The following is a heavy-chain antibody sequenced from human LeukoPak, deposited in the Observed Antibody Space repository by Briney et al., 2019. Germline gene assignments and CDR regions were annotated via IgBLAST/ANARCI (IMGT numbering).Heavy chain of an antibody. V-gene: IGHV3-23*01. Sequence: GGSLRLSCATSGFTFSSYGMSWVRQAPGKGLEWVSAISDTGNTYHADSVKGRFTISRDSSKNTLFLQMNRLRPEDAAVYYCAKAPVTTCRGAFCYPSDYWGLGTLVTVSS. CDR1: GFTFSSYG. D-gene: IGHD2-15*01. J-gene: IGHJ4*02. CDR3: AKAPVTTCRGAFCYPSDY. CDR2: ISDTGNT.